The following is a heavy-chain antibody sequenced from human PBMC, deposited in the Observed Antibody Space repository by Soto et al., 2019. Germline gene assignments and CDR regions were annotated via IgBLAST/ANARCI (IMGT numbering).Heavy chain of an antibody. J-gene: IGHJ4*02. V-gene: IGHV4-59*01. CDR1: GDSMSPFY. CDR3: ARFRRNYFDD. Sequence: SETLSLTCTVSGDSMSPFYWSWIRQPPGKVLECIRYIYHIGTTTYNPSLKSRVTISLDSSKNQFSLKLSSVTAADTAVYYCARFRRNYFDDWGQGTLVTVSS. CDR2: IYHIGTT. D-gene: IGHD3-10*01.